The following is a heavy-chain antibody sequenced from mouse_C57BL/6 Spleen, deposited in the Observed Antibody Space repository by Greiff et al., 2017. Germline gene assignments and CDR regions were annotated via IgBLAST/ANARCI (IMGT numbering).Heavy chain of an antibody. CDR1: GFSLSTFGMG. V-gene: IGHV8-8*01. D-gene: IGHD2-4*01. J-gene: IGHJ1*03. CDR3: ARIARIIYYDYNGDWYFDV. CDR2: IWWDDDK. Sequence: QVTLKVSGPGILQPSQTLSLTCSFSGFSLSTFGMGVGWIRQPSGKGLEWLAHIWWDDDKYYNPALKSRLTISKDTSKNQVFLKIANVDTADTATYYCARIARIIYYDYNGDWYFDVWGTGTTGTVSS.